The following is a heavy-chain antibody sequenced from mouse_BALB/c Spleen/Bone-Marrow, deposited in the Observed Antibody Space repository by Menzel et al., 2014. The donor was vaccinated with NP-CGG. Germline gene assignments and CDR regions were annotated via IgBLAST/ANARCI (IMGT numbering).Heavy chain of an antibody. D-gene: IGHD2-14*01. V-gene: IGHV7-3*02. CDR1: GFTFTDYY. Sequence: EVKLMESGGGLVQPGGSLRLSCATSGFTFTDYYMSWVRQPPGKALEWLGFIRNKANGYATEYSASVKGQFTISRDNSQSILYLQMNTLRAEDSATYYCARDEKVRIYWYFDVWGAGTTVTVSS. J-gene: IGHJ1*01. CDR2: IRNKANGYAT. CDR3: ARDEKVRIYWYFDV.